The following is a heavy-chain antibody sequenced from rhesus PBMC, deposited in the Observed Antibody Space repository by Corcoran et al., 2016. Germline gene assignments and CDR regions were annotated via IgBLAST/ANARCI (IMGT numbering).Heavy chain of an antibody. CDR3: ARESGEGY. CDR2: IHGSSGHT. Sequence: QVQLQESGPGMVKPWETLSLTCEVSGAPISSHRGRWVPRPPRKGLAWIGEIHGSSGHTYYNPSLTSRLDMSKGASKNQFSRKLSSVTASDTAVYYCARESGEGYWGQGVLVTVSS. CDR1: GAPISSHR. V-gene: IGHV4-80*01. D-gene: IGHD1-44*02. J-gene: IGHJ4*01.